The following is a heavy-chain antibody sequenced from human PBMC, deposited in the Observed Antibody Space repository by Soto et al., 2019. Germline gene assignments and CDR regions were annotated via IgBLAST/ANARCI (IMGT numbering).Heavy chain of an antibody. CDR2: TYYRSKWNT. Sequence: SHTLSLTCAISGDSVSSNSAAWNWIRQSPSRGLEWLGRTYYRSKWNTASAVSMKNRITIPPDTSKNLFSPQLVSVPPEDRVGYYGARPPLATLPLYGLGVGGQGPTVTVSS. CDR3: ARPPLATLPLYGLGV. V-gene: IGHV6-1*01. CDR1: GDSVSSNSAA. J-gene: IGHJ6*02. D-gene: IGHD6-6*01.